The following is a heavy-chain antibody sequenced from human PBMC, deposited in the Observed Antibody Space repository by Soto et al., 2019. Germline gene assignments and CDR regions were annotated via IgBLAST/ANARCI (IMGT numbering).Heavy chain of an antibody. CDR2: IWYDGSKK. CDR3: ARGNYESSCGGDI. V-gene: IGHV3-33*01. J-gene: IGHJ3*02. Sequence: QVQLVESGGGVVQPGRSLRLSCEASGFTFRNYGMHWVRQAPGKAPEWVSVIWYDGSKKYYVDSVKGRFTISGDNSKTTLYLQINSLSAEDMAVYYCARGNYESSCGGDIWGHGRRVTIAS. D-gene: IGHD3-22*01. CDR1: GFTFRNYG.